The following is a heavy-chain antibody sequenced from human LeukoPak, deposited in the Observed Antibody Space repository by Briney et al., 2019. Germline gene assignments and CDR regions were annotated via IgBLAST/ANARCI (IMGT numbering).Heavy chain of an antibody. Sequence: GGSLILSCAASGFTFSSYAMSWVRQAPGKGLEWVSAISGSGDSTYYAGSVKGRFTISSDNSKNTLFLQMNSLRAEDTAVYYCARDTGYNTFDYWGQGTLVTVSS. CDR3: ARDTGYNTFDY. V-gene: IGHV3-23*01. CDR1: GFTFSSYA. D-gene: IGHD5-24*01. J-gene: IGHJ4*02. CDR2: ISGSGDST.